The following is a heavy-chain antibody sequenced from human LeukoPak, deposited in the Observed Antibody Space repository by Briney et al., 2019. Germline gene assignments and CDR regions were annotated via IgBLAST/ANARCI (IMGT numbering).Heavy chain of an antibody. CDR3: ARLGVGFDWLRDY. CDR2: IYSGGST. J-gene: IGHJ4*02. D-gene: IGHD3-9*01. CDR1: GFTVSSNY. Sequence: GGSLRLSCAASGFTVSSNYVSWVRQAPGKGLEWVSIIYSGGSTYYADSVKGRFTISRDNSKNTLYLQMNSLRAEDTAVYYCARLGVGFDWLRDYWGQGTLVTVSS. V-gene: IGHV3-66*01.